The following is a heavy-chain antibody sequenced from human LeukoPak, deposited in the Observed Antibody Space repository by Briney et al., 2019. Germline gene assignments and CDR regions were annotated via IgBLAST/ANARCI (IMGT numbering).Heavy chain of an antibody. J-gene: IGHJ4*02. CDR1: GYSFTGYC. CDR3: ASGLNSRSSSC. Sequence: ASVKVSCKASGYSFTGYCMHWVRQAPGQGLEWMGRICPESGGTNYAQKFQGRVTMTTDATVSTAYMELSGLKSDDTAVYYCASGLNSRSSSCWGQGTRVTVSS. CDR2: ICPESGGT. V-gene: IGHV1-2*02. D-gene: IGHD6-13*01.